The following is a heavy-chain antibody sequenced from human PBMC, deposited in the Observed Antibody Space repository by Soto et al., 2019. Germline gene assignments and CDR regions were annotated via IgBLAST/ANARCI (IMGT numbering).Heavy chain of an antibody. Sequence: SEALSLTCTVSGGSITTGGYYWSWIRQLPGKGLEWIGHRYYSESTYYNPSLKSRVSISLDTSKNQFSLKLSFVTAAGTAMYYCARTKCSGGSCYSWSLDYWGQGTPVTVSS. J-gene: IGHJ4*02. CDR2: RYYSEST. D-gene: IGHD2-15*01. CDR1: GGSITTGGYY. V-gene: IGHV4-31*03. CDR3: ARTKCSGGSCYSWSLDY.